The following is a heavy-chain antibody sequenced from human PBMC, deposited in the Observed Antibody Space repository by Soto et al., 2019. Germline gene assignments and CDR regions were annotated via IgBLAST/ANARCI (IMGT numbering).Heavy chain of an antibody. CDR2: VNSDGSST. CDR3: ARVASTGLACDAFDI. Sequence: EVQLVESGGGSVQPGGSLRLSCTASGFTFTTYWIHWVRQAPGKGLVWVSRVNSDGSSTIYADSVKGRFTISRDNAKNTVYLQMNSLRDDDTAVYYCARVASTGLACDAFDIWGEGTVVSVSS. CDR1: GFTFTTYW. V-gene: IGHV3-74*01. J-gene: IGHJ3*02. D-gene: IGHD6-19*01.